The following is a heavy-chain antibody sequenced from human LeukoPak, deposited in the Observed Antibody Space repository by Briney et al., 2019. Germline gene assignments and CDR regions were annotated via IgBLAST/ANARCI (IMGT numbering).Heavy chain of an antibody. D-gene: IGHD6-25*01. J-gene: IGHJ5*02. Sequence: GGSLRLSCAASGITIRNYGMHWVRQAPGRGMDWVAFISHDGNVQYYADSVKGRFTISRDNSKNTLYLQMNSLRPEDTALYYCAKNPSGVDIAATEPWGQGTLVTVPS. V-gene: IGHV3-30*18. CDR2: ISHDGNVQ. CDR3: AKNPSGVDIAATEP. CDR1: GITIRNYG.